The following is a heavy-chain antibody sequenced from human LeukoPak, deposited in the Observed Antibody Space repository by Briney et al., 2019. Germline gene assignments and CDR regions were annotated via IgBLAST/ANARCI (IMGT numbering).Heavy chain of an antibody. J-gene: IGHJ3*02. D-gene: IGHD1-1*01. CDR2: ISCSGDRI. CDR1: GLTISSSG. CDR3: ARDGFNDRSGDNDGFDM. Sequence: GGSLRLSCAASGLTISSSGMSWVRQAPGKGLEWVSDISCSGDRIHYADSVRGRFTISRDTSKDTLYLQMNSLRADDTAVYYCARDGFNDRSGDNDGFDMWGQGTMVTVSS. V-gene: IGHV3-23*01.